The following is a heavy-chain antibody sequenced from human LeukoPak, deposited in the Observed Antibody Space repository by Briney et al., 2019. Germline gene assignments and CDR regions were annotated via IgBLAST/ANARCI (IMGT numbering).Heavy chain of an antibody. CDR1: GFTFSYYW. CDR2: IKLDGSEQ. Sequence: PGGSLRLSCAASGFTFSYYWMYWVRQAPGKGLEWVASIKLDGSEQYYLGSVKGRFTISRDNARNSLYLQMNSLRAEDTATYYCARDSPRGWSMDVWGKGTTVTVSS. V-gene: IGHV3-7*01. J-gene: IGHJ6*03. CDR3: ARDSPRGWSMDV. D-gene: IGHD3-10*01.